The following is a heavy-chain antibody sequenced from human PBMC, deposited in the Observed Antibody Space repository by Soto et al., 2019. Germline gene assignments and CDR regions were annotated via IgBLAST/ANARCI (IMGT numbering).Heavy chain of an antibody. J-gene: IGHJ4*02. CDR2: IYYSGST. CDR1: GGSISSYY. D-gene: IGHD6-19*01. CDR3: AAIAVAGTWRAYYFDY. V-gene: IGHV4-59*01. Sequence: SETLSLTCTVSGGSISSYYWSWIRQPPGKGLGWIGYIYYSGSTNYNPSLKSRVTISVDTSKNQFSLKLSSVTAADTAVYYCAAIAVAGTWRAYYFDYWGQGTLVTVSS.